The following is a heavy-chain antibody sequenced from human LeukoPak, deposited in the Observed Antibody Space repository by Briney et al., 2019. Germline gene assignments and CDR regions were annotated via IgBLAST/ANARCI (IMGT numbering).Heavy chain of an antibody. CDR1: GGSISSSSYY. V-gene: IGHV4-39*01. CDR2: IYYSGST. J-gene: IGHJ6*03. CDR3: ARAVIRDSSGGSHYYYMDV. D-gene: IGHD2-15*01. Sequence: SETLSLTCTVSGGSISSSSYYWGWIRQPPGKGLEWIGRIYYSGSTYYNPSLKSRVTISVDTSKNQFSLKLSSVTAADTAVYYCARAVIRDSSGGSHYYYMDVWGKGTTVTVSS.